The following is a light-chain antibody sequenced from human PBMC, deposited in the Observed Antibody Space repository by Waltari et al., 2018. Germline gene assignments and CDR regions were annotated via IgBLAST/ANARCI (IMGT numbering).Light chain of an antibody. CDR1: SLRKYY. J-gene: IGLJ1*01. Sequence: SSELTQDPAVSVALGQTVRITCQGDSLRKYYATWYQQKPGQAPVLVIFGENKRPSVFPARFSCSSSGNTASLTITGAQAEDEADYHCTSRDSSGYRHVFGTGTKVTVL. V-gene: IGLV3-19*01. CDR3: TSRDSSGYRHV. CDR2: GEN.